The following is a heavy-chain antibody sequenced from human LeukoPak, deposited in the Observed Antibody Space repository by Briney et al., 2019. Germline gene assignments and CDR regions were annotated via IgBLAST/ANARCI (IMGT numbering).Heavy chain of an antibody. D-gene: IGHD1-26*01. CDR2: INQGEGEK. Sequence: GGSLRLSCVDSGFTFSSHWMSWVRQAPGKGLEWVANINQGEGEKYYVDSVKGRFTISRDNAKKSLFLQMNSLRAEDTAVYYCARSRFIAGTTAYYFDYWGQGTLVTVSS. V-gene: IGHV3-7*03. CDR1: GFTFSSHW. CDR3: ARSRFIAGTTAYYFDY. J-gene: IGHJ4*02.